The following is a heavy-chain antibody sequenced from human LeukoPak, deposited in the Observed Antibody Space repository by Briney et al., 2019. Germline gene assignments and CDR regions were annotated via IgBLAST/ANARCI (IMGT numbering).Heavy chain of an antibody. J-gene: IGHJ4*02. Sequence: PSETLSLACAVSGGSISSSNWWSWVRQPPGKGLEWIGEIYHSGSTNYNPSLKSRVTISVDKSKNQFSLKLSSVTAADTAVYYCARRGGDGYSDFDYWGQGTLVTVSS. D-gene: IGHD5-24*01. CDR3: ARRGGDGYSDFDY. CDR2: IYHSGST. V-gene: IGHV4-4*02. CDR1: GGSISSSNW.